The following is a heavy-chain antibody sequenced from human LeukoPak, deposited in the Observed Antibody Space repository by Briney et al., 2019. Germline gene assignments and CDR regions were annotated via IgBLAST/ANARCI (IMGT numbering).Heavy chain of an antibody. J-gene: IGHJ3*02. Sequence: SETLSLTCTVSGGSVSSGSYYWRWIRQPPGKGLEWIGYIYYSGSTNYNPSLKSRVTISVDTSKNQFSLKLSSVTAADTAVYYCARADGDYWDAFDIWGQGTMVTVSS. D-gene: IGHD4-17*01. CDR1: GGSVSSGSYY. V-gene: IGHV4-61*01. CDR3: ARADGDYWDAFDI. CDR2: IYYSGST.